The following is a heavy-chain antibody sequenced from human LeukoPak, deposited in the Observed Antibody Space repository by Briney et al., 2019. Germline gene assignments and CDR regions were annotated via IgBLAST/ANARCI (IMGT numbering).Heavy chain of an antibody. J-gene: IGHJ6*03. CDR1: GFTVSSNY. V-gene: IGHV3-53*01. CDR2: IYSGGST. CDR3: ARDLLAAAGTGNYYYYMDV. Sequence: GGSLRLSCAASGFTVSSNYMSWVRQAPGKGLEWVSVIYSGGSTYYPDSVKGRFTISRDNSKNTLYLQMNSLRAEDTAVYYCARDLLAAAGTGNYYYYMDVWGKGTTVTVSS. D-gene: IGHD6-13*01.